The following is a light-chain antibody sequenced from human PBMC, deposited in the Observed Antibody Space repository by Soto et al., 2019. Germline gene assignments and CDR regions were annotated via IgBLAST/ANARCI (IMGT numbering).Light chain of an antibody. CDR1: QSVSSN. J-gene: IGKJ1*01. V-gene: IGKV3-15*01. Sequence: EIVMTQSRATLSVSPGERATLSCRASQSVSSNLAWYRQKPVQAPRLLIYGASTRATGIPARFSGSGSGTEFTLTISSLQSEDFAVYYCQQYNTWPRTFGQGTKVDIK. CDR2: GAS. CDR3: QQYNTWPRT.